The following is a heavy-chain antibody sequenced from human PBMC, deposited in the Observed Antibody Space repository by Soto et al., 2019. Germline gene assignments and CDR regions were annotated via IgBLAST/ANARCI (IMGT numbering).Heavy chain of an antibody. CDR2: SIPILGIA. CDR1: GGTFSSYT. CDR3: ARVAFCGGDCDHHSFGY. V-gene: IGHV1-69*02. J-gene: IGHJ4*02. D-gene: IGHD2-21*02. Sequence: QVQLVQSGAEVKKPGSSVKVSCKASGGTFSSYTISWVRQAPGQGLEWMGRSIPILGIANYQQQFQGRITITAEKSTRTAYSEHSCLRSEDTAVYYCARVAFCGGDCDHHSFGYWGQGTLVTVSS.